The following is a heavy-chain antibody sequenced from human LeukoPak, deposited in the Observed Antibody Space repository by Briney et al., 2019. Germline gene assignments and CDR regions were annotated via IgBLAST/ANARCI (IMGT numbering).Heavy chain of an antibody. CDR3: ARRGIWGLPLGNWFDP. D-gene: IGHD3-16*01. CDR2: IYSSGNR. CDR1: GDSITTNSYW. Sequence: SETLSLTCIISGDSITTNSYWWGWIRQSPGKGLEWIGSIYSSGNRYYNPSVKTRATISPDTSKNQYSLRPTSVTAPHTTIVYRARRGIWGLPLGNWFDPWRQGILVIV. J-gene: IGHJ5*02. V-gene: IGHV4-39*01.